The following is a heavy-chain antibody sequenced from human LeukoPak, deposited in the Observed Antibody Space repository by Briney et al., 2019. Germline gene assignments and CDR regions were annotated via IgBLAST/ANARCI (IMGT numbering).Heavy chain of an antibody. CDR1: GGSFSSYY. V-gene: IGHV4-39*01. CDR3: ARRGGFGEFFFDY. Sequence: SETLSLTCAVYGGSFSSYYWGWIRQPPGKGLEWIGSIYYSGSTYYNPSLKSRVTISVDTSKNQFSLKLSSVTAADTAVYYCARRGGFGEFFFDYWGQGTLVTVSS. D-gene: IGHD3-10*01. CDR2: IYYSGST. J-gene: IGHJ4*02.